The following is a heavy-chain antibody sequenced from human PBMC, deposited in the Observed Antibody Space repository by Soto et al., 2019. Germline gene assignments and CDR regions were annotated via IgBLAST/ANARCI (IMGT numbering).Heavy chain of an antibody. D-gene: IGHD3-16*01. CDR3: ARDDGFSLGGQSFDI. Sequence: ASVKVSCKASGYTFTSYYMHWVRQAPGQGLEWMGIINPSDGNTSYAQKFQGRVTMTRDTSTSTAYMELRSLRSDDTAVYYCARDDGFSLGGQSFDIWGQGTMVTVSS. CDR2: INPSDGNT. CDR1: GYTFTSYY. J-gene: IGHJ3*02. V-gene: IGHV1-46*01.